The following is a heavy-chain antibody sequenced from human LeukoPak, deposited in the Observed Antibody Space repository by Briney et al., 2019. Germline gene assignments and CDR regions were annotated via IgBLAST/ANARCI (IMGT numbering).Heavy chain of an antibody. CDR1: GFTFSTYW. J-gene: IGHJ4*02. Sequence: GRTLRLSCAASGFTFSTYWMAWARQAPGKGLEWVANIKGDESARHQADSVKGRFTISRDNPQNSVYLQMSSLRGDDTAVYYCARDVGWSLDYWGRGILVTVSS. CDR2: IKGDESAR. V-gene: IGHV3-7*01. CDR3: ARDVGWSLDY. D-gene: IGHD6-19*01.